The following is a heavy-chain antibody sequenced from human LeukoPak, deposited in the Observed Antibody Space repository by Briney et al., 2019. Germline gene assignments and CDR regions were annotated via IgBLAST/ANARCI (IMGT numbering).Heavy chain of an antibody. CDR3: GRVGRGVADY. Sequence: SETLSLTCTVSGGSISSYYWSWIRQPPGKGLEWIGYIYYSGSTNYNPSLKSRVTISVDTSKNQFSLKLSSVAAADTGVYLCGRVGRGVADYWGQGTLVTVSS. CDR2: IYYSGST. CDR1: GGSISSYY. V-gene: IGHV4-59*01. J-gene: IGHJ4*02. D-gene: IGHD5-12*01.